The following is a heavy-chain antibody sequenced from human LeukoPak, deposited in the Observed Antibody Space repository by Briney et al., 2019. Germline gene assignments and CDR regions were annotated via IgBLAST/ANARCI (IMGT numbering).Heavy chain of an antibody. CDR1: GGSFSGYY. V-gene: IGHV4-34*01. Sequence: PSETLSLTCAVYGGSFSGYYWSWIRQPPGKGLEWIGEINHSGSTNYNPSLKSRVTISVDTSKNQFSLKLSSVTAADTAVYYCARDRRWANFDYWGQGTLVTVSS. D-gene: IGHD4-23*01. CDR3: ARDRRWANFDY. CDR2: INHSGST. J-gene: IGHJ4*02.